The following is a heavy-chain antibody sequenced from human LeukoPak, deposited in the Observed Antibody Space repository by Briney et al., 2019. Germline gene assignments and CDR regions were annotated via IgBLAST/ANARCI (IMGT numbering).Heavy chain of an antibody. V-gene: IGHV3-48*02. CDR2: ISSSSSTI. CDR1: GFTSSSYS. Sequence: GGSLRLSCAASGFTSSSYSMNWVRQAPGKGLEWVSYISSSSSTIFYADSVKGRFTISRDNAKNSLYLQMHSLRDEDTAVYYCARAWYSWGYYFDYWGQGTLVTVSS. J-gene: IGHJ4*02. CDR3: ARAWYSWGYYFDY. D-gene: IGHD1-26*01.